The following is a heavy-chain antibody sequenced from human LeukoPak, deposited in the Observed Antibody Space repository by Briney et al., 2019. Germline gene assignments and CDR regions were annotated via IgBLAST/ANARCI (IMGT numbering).Heavy chain of an antibody. Sequence: ASVKVSCKASGYTFTSYYMHWVRQAPGQGLEWMGIINPSGGSTSYAQKFQGGVTMTRDMSTSTVYMELSSLRSEDTAVYYCARAFCGYYYMDVWGKGTTVTVSS. CDR1: GYTFTSYY. CDR3: ARAFCGYYYMDV. V-gene: IGHV1-46*01. D-gene: IGHD2/OR15-2a*01. J-gene: IGHJ6*03. CDR2: INPSGGST.